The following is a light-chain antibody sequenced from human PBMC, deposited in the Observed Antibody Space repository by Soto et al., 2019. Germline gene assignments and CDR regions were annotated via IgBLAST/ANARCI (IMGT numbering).Light chain of an antibody. CDR3: SSYAGSNSYV. Sequence: QSVLTQPPSASGSPGQSVTISCTGTSXDVGGYNYVSWYQQHPGKAPKLMIYEVSKRPSGVPDRFSGSKSGNTASLTVSGLQAEDEADYYCSSYAGSNSYVFGTGTKVTVL. CDR1: SXDVGGYNY. V-gene: IGLV2-8*01. CDR2: EVS. J-gene: IGLJ1*01.